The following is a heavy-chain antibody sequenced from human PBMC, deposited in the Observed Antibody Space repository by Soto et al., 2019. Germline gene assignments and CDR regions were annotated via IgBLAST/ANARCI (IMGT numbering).Heavy chain of an antibody. CDR3: ARSYDSSAYLRFDP. V-gene: IGHV4-39*01. CDR2: IYYSGSA. CDR1: DDSISSSTYS. J-gene: IGHJ5*02. Sequence: QLQLQESGPGLVKPSETLSLICTVSDDSISSSTYSWGWIRQPPGKGLEWIGSIYYSGSAYYNPSLKSRVTISVDTSKNQFSLKLSSVTAADTAVYYCARSYDSSAYLRFDPWGQGTLVTVSS. D-gene: IGHD3-22*01.